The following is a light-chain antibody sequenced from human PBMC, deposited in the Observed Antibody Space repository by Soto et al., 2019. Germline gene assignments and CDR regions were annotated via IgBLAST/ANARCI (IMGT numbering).Light chain of an antibody. CDR3: QQYNNWPRT. J-gene: IGKJ1*01. Sequence: DIVLTQSPDSLAVSLGERATINCKSSQSVLSTSNNKNYLSWHQQKPGQPPRLLIYWASTRESGVPDRFSGSGSGTEFTLTISSLQSEDFAVYYCQQYNNWPRTFGQGTKVDIK. V-gene: IGKV4-1*01. CDR1: QSVLSTSNNKNY. CDR2: WAS.